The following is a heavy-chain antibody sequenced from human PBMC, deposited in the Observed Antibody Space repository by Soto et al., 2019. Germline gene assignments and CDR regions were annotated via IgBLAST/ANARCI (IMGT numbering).Heavy chain of an antibody. CDR1: GFTFSNAW. CDR3: TTGLSNGYYNFDY. D-gene: IGHD3-22*01. V-gene: IGHV3-15*01. Sequence: PGGSLRLSCAASGFTFSNAWMSWVRQAPGKGLEWVGRIKGEADGGTTDYAAPVKGRITISRDHSKDTLYLHMNSLKTEDTAVYYCTTGLSNGYYNFDYWGQGTLVTVSS. CDR2: IKGEADGGTT. J-gene: IGHJ4*02.